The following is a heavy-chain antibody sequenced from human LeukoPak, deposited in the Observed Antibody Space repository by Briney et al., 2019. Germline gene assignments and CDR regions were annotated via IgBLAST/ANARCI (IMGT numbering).Heavy chain of an antibody. D-gene: IGHD2-15*01. CDR3: APSSGGTWFLNY. Sequence: GASVKVSCNTSGYSFTNYHMHWVRLAPGQGLEWMGHIYPNTGGTSYAQRFQGRVTMTRDTSISTAYMELSRLRSDDTAVYYCAPSSGGTWFLNYWGQGTLVTVSS. CDR2: IYPNTGGT. CDR1: GYSFTNYH. V-gene: IGHV1-2*06. J-gene: IGHJ4*02.